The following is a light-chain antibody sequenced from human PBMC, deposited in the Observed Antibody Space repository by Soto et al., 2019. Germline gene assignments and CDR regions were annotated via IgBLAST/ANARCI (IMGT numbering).Light chain of an antibody. CDR2: GAS. J-gene: IGKJ1*01. CDR3: RQYYVWSPLT. V-gene: IGKV3-15*01. Sequence: EIVMTQSPATPSVSPRERATLSCRASQSVSSNLAWYQQKPGQAPRLLIYGASTRATGLPARFSGSGSGTEFTHTISSLQSEDFAAYYCRQYYVWSPLTFGQGTKVDIK. CDR1: QSVSSN.